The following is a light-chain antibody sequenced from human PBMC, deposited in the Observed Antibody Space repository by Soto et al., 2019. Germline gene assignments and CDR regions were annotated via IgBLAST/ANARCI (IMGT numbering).Light chain of an antibody. CDR3: QQYNNWSQI. Sequence: EIVMTQSPATLSVSPGERATLSCRASQSVSSNLAWYQQKPGQAPRLLIYGASTRATGIPARFSGSGSGTEVTLTISSLQSEDFAVYYCQQYNNWSQIFGLGTKVDI. CDR1: QSVSSN. J-gene: IGKJ3*01. V-gene: IGKV3-15*01. CDR2: GAS.